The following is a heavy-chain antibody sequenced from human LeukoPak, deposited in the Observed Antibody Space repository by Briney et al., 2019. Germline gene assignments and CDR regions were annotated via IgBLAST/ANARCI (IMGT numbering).Heavy chain of an antibody. CDR1: GYRFANYC. CDR2: IYPGDSDT. CDR3: ARLGGNYYDSSGYYPADY. Sequence: GESLKISCKGSGYRFANYCIGWVRQMPGKGLEWMGIIYPGDSDTRYSPSSQGRVTISADKSISTALLQWSSLQASDTAMYYCARLGGNYYDSSGYYPADYWGQGTLVTVSS. D-gene: IGHD3-22*01. V-gene: IGHV5-51*01. J-gene: IGHJ4*02.